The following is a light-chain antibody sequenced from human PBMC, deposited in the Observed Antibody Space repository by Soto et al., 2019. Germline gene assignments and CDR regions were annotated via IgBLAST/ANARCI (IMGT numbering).Light chain of an antibody. J-gene: IGKJ1*01. CDR3: QQYNDLWT. CDR1: QSVSTW. CDR2: KAS. V-gene: IGKV1-5*03. Sequence: DIQMTQSPSTLSASVGDRVTITCRASQSVSTWLAWYQQKPGKAPNLLIYKASSLESGVPSRFSGSGSGTEFTLTISSLQPDDFATYYCQQYNDLWTFGQGTKVVIK.